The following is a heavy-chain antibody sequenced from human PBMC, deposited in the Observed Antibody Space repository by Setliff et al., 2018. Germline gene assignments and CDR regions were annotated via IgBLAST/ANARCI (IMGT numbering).Heavy chain of an antibody. V-gene: IGHV3-48*04. Sequence: PGGSLRLSCAASEFTFSAHSMHWVRQAPGKGLEWISYISTSGATTYYADSVKGRFTISRDNAKNSLYLQMNSLRAEDTALYYCARVDDSLSGVNYYYGMDVWGQGTTVTVSS. D-gene: IGHD3-9*01. CDR3: ARVDDSLSGVNYYYGMDV. CDR1: EFTFSAHS. J-gene: IGHJ6*02. CDR2: ISTSGATT.